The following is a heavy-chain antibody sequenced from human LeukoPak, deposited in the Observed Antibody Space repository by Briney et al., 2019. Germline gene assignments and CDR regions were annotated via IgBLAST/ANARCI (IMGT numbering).Heavy chain of an antibody. Sequence: GGSLRLSCAASGFTFSSYAMHWVRQAPGKGLEWVAVISYDGSNKYYADSVKGRFTISRDNSKNTLYLQMNSLRAEDTAVYYCARGGVAVAGRGDDYFDYWGQGTLVTVSS. V-gene: IGHV3-30-3*01. CDR3: ARGGVAVAGRGDDYFDY. CDR1: GFTFSSYA. J-gene: IGHJ4*02. CDR2: ISYDGSNK. D-gene: IGHD6-19*01.